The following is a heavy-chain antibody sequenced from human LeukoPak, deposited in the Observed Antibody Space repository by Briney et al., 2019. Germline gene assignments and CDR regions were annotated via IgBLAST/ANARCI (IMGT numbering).Heavy chain of an antibody. CDR1: GGSISSGSYY. CDR3: ARDGGGSYHFDY. D-gene: IGHD1-26*01. V-gene: IGHV4-61*10. J-gene: IGHJ4*02. Sequence: SETLSLTCTVSGGSISSGSYYWSWIRQPAGKGLEWIGYIYYSGSTNYNPSLKSRVTISVDTSKNQFSLKLSSVTAADTAVYYCARDGGGSYHFDYWGQGTLVTVSS. CDR2: IYYSGST.